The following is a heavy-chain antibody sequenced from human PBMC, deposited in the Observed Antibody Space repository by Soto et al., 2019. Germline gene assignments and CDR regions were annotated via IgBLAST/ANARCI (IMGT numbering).Heavy chain of an antibody. J-gene: IGHJ6*02. D-gene: IGHD3-10*01. CDR1: GYTFIGYY. Sequence: ASVKVSCKASGYTFIGYYMHWVRQAPGQGLEWVGWINPNSGGTNYAQRFQGRVTMTRDTSINTGYMELSRLTSDDTAVYFCARGGEVHDYSGLDVWGQGTKVTVSS. CDR2: INPNSGGT. CDR3: ARGGEVHDYSGLDV. V-gene: IGHV1-2*02.